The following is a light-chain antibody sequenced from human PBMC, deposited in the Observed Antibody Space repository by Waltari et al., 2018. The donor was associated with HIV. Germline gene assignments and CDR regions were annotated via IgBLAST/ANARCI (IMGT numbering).Light chain of an antibody. CDR3: SSDTSSNTVV. J-gene: IGLJ2*01. CDR2: EVT. V-gene: IGLV2-14*01. CDR1: SSDVGGYNY. Sequence: QSALTQPASVSGSPGQSITISCTGTSSDVGGYNYVSWYQQHPGKAPQVMIDEVTNRPAGVSNRFAGSKSGNTASLTISVLQAEDEADYYCSSDTSSNTVVFGGGTKLTVL.